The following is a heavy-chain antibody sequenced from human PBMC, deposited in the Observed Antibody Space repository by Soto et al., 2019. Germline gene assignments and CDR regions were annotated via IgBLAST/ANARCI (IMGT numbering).Heavy chain of an antibody. CDR3: AEAKESMIYAISVYGLDV. CDR1: GFSFSSYA. D-gene: IGHD2-8*01. CDR2: ISGSADST. J-gene: IGHJ6*02. V-gene: IGHV3-23*01. Sequence: EVQLLESGGGFIHPGGSLRLSCAASGFSFSSYAMNWVRQAPGKGLEWVSIISGSADSTFYADSVKGRFTISRDNSKSTLYLKINMLRAEDTAVYYDAEAKESMIYAISVYGLDVWGQGTTVTVSS.